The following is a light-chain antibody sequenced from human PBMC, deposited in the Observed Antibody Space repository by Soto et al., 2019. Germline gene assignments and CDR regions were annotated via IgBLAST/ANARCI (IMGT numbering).Light chain of an antibody. CDR3: QQANSFPFT. Sequence: DIQMTQSPSSVSASVGDRVTITCRASQGISSWLAWYQRKPGKAPKLLIYAASRLQSGVPSKFSGSRSGTDFTLTISSLQPEDFATYYCQQANSFPFTFGPGTKVDIK. CDR2: AAS. J-gene: IGKJ3*01. CDR1: QGISSW. V-gene: IGKV1-12*01.